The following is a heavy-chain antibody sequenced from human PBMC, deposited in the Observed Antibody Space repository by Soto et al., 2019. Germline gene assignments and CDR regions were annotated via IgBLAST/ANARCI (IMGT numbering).Heavy chain of an antibody. CDR1: GFTFSSYE. J-gene: IGHJ2*01. D-gene: IGHD3-3*01. Sequence: PGGSLRLSCAASGFTFSSYEMNWVRQAPGKGLEWVSYISSSGSTIYYADSVKGRFTISRDNAKNPLYLQMNSLRAEDAAVYYCARDILYDFWSGYYGFDLWGRGTLVTVSS. CDR3: ARDILYDFWSGYYGFDL. CDR2: ISSSGSTI. V-gene: IGHV3-48*03.